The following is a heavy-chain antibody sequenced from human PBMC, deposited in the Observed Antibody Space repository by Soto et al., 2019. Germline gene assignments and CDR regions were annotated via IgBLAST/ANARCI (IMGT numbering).Heavy chain of an antibody. CDR2: IIPIYGTA. Sequence: QVQLVQSGAEVKKPGSSVKVSCKVSGGTFISYAITWVRQAPGQGLELMGGIIPIYGTANYAQKFQGRVTITADESTSTAYMELRSLRSEDTAVYYCAGRGDYSSGWLDYWGQGTLVTVSS. CDR1: GGTFISYA. CDR3: AGRGDYSSGWLDY. V-gene: IGHV1-69*12. D-gene: IGHD6-25*01. J-gene: IGHJ4*02.